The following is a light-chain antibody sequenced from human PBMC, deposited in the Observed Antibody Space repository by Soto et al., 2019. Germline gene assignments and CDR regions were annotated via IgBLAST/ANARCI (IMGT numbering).Light chain of an antibody. CDR3: QQSYTTPRT. V-gene: IGKV1-39*01. CDR1: QSISSH. J-gene: IGKJ1*01. CDR2: GAS. Sequence: DIQMAHSPSSLSASVGDIVTITWRASQSISSHLNWYQQKAGKAPKLLISGASSLECGVPSRFSGSGSGTDFTLTISSLQPEDFATYYCQQSYTTPRTFGQGTKVDIK.